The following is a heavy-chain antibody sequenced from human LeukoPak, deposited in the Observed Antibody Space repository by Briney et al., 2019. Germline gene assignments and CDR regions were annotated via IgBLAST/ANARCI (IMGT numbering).Heavy chain of an antibody. J-gene: IGHJ4*02. CDR3: ARELSATAGSFDY. Sequence: ASVKVSCKASGGTFSSYAISWVRQTPGQGLEWMGWINPNSGGTNYAQKFQGRVTMTRDTSISTAYMELSRLRSDDTAVYYCARELSATAGSFDYWGQGTLVTVSS. V-gene: IGHV1-2*02. CDR2: INPNSGGT. CDR1: GGTFSSYA. D-gene: IGHD5-12*01.